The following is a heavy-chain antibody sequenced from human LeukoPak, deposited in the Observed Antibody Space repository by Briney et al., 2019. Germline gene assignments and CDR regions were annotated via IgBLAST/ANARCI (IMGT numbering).Heavy chain of an antibody. CDR3: ARGQRGSYYSAEYFQH. J-gene: IGHJ1*01. V-gene: IGHV4-30-4*01. CDR2: IYYSGST. CDR1: GGSISSGDYY. D-gene: IGHD1-26*01. Sequence: SETLSLTCTVSGGSISSGDYYWSWIRQPPGKGLEWIGYIYYSGSTYYNPSLKSRVTISVDTSKNQFSLKLSSVTAADTAVYYCARGQRGSYYSAEYFQHWGQGSLVTVSS.